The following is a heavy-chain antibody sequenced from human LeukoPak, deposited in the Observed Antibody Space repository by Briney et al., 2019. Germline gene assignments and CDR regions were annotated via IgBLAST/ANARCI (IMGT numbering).Heavy chain of an antibody. CDR3: ARVDTVTTGYDY. CDR2: IHYSGST. CDR1: GDSVSSGTYY. D-gene: IGHD4-17*01. V-gene: IGHV4-61*01. J-gene: IGHJ4*02. Sequence: SETLSLTCTVSGDSVSSGTYYWRWIRQPPGEGLEWIGYIHYSGSTDYNPSLKSPVIISVDTSKNQFSLRLSSVTAADTAVYYCARVDTVTTGYDYWGRGTLVTVSS.